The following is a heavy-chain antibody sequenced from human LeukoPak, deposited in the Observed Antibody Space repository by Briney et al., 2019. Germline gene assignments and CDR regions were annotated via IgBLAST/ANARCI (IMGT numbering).Heavy chain of an antibody. Sequence: SETLSLTCTVSGGSISSSSYYWGWIRQPPGKGLEWIGSIYYSGSTYYNPSLKSRVTISVDTSKNQFSLKLSSVTAADTAVYYCARMYSSGWYYFDYWGQGTLVTVSS. J-gene: IGHJ4*02. CDR2: IYYSGST. D-gene: IGHD6-19*01. CDR1: GGSISSSSYY. V-gene: IGHV4-39*01. CDR3: ARMYSSGWYYFDY.